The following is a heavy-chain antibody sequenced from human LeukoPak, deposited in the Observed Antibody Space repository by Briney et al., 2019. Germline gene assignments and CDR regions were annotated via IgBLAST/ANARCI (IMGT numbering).Heavy chain of an antibody. CDR2: ISGSGGST. D-gene: IGHD3-10*01. CDR3: ASKWFGELLSDY. CDR1: GFTFSSYA. V-gene: IGHV3-23*01. J-gene: IGHJ4*02. Sequence: PGGSLRLSRAASGFTFSSYAMSWVRQAPGKGLEWVSAISGSGGSTYYADSVKGRFTISRDNSRNTLYLQMNSLRAEDTAVYYCASKWFGELLSDYWGQGTLVTVSS.